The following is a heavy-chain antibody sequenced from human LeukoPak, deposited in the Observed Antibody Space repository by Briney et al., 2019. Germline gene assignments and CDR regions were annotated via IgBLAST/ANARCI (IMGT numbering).Heavy chain of an antibody. Sequence: PGESLRLSCAASGFTFSSYAMSWVRQAPGKGLEWVSAISGSGGTTYYADSVKGRFTISRDNSKNTLYLLMNSLRTEDTAVYYCAKDLIPSSSWYYFDYWGQGTLVTVSS. CDR2: ISGSGGTT. CDR3: AKDLIPSSSWYYFDY. D-gene: IGHD6-13*01. CDR1: GFTFSSYA. V-gene: IGHV3-23*01. J-gene: IGHJ4*02.